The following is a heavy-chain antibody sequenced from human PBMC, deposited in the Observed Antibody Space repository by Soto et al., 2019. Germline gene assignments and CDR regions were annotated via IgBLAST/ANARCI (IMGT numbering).Heavy chain of an antibody. CDR1: GGFISSSSYY. CDR3: ARHRPDCSGGSCYFHDY. J-gene: IGHJ4*02. CDR2: IYYSGST. V-gene: IGHV4-39*01. D-gene: IGHD2-15*01. Sequence: QLQLQESGPGLVKPSETLSLTCTVSGGFISSSSYYWGWIRQPPGKGLEWIGSIYYSGSTYYNPSLKSRVTISVDTSKNQFSLKLSSVTAADTAVYYCARHRPDCSGGSCYFHDYWGQGTLVTVSS.